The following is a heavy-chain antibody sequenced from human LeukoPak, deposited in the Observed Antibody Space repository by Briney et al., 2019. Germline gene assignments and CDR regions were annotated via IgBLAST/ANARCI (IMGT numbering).Heavy chain of an antibody. CDR2: IYHSGST. J-gene: IGHJ3*02. CDR3: ARKVAAGDVLGAFDI. Sequence: SETLSLTCALSGGSIITSNWWSWVRQPPGKGLEWTGEIYHSGSTNYNPSLKSRATISLDKTKNQFSLNLRSVTAADTAVYYCARKVAAGDVLGAFDIWGQGTMVIVSS. V-gene: IGHV4-4*02. CDR1: GGSIITSNW. D-gene: IGHD2-21*01.